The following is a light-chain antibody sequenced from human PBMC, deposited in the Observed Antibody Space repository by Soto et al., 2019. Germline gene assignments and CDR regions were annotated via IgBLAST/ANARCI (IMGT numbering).Light chain of an antibody. V-gene: IGKV2-30*01. J-gene: IGKJ2*03. Sequence: VVLTQSPLSLPVTLGQPASISCRSSQSLVYRDGNTYLNWFQQRPGQSPRRLIYKVSDRDSGVPDRFSGSRSGTAYPPKSSVLLAEDVGVYYCMQCTHWPPYSFGQGTKLEIK. CDR1: QSLVYRDGNTY. CDR2: KVS. CDR3: MQCTHWPPYS.